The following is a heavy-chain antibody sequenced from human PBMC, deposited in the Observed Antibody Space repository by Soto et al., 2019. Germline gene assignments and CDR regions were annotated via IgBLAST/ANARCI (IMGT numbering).Heavy chain of an antibody. D-gene: IGHD3-10*01. J-gene: IGHJ6*02. Sequence: SVNVSCKASGGAFSSYAISWVRQAPGQGLEWMGGIIPIFGTANYAQKFQGRVTITADESTSTAYMELSSLRSEDTAVYYCATRMVRGVIITALKIYGMDVWGQGTTVTVSS. CDR1: GGAFSSYA. CDR2: IIPIFGTA. CDR3: ATRMVRGVIITALKIYGMDV. V-gene: IGHV1-69*13.